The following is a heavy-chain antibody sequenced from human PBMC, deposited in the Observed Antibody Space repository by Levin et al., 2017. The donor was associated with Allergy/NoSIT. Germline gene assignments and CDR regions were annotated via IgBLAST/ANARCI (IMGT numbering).Heavy chain of an antibody. CDR1: GFTFRSYG. D-gene: IGHD3-10*01. Sequence: RAGGSLRLSCAASGFTFRSYGMYWVRQAPGKGLEWVAVISFDGSKKYYADSVKGRFTISRDNSKNTLYLQMISLRAEDTAVYYCAKDHGMLRGIIEYWGQGTLVPVSS. CDR2: ISFDGSKK. CDR3: AKDHGMLRGIIEY. J-gene: IGHJ4*02. V-gene: IGHV3-30*18.